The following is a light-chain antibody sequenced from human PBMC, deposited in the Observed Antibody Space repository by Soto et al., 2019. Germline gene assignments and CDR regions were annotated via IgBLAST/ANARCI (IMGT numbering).Light chain of an antibody. J-gene: IGKJ1*01. CDR1: QSIGNR. CDR3: QHYGGMWT. CDR2: DAS. Sequence: DIQMTQSPSTLSASVGDRITITCRASQSIGNRLAWYQQKPGKAPKVLIYDASTLESGVPSRFIGSGSGTDFILTISSLQPDDFATYYCQHYGGMWTFGQGTKVDIK. V-gene: IGKV1-5*01.